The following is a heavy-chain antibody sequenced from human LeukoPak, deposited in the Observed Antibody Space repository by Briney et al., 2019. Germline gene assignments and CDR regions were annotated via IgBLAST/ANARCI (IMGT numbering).Heavy chain of an antibody. CDR2: ISSSGGTI. CDR3: ATALGYCSGGTCP. Sequence: GGSLRLSCAASGITFSGYTFSSYEMNWVRQAPGKGLEWVSYISSSGGTIYYADSVKGRFAISRDNAKKSMYLQMNSPRAEDTAVYYCATALGYCSGGTCPWGQGTLVTVSS. V-gene: IGHV3-48*03. J-gene: IGHJ5*02. D-gene: IGHD2-15*01. CDR1: GITFSGYTFSSYE.